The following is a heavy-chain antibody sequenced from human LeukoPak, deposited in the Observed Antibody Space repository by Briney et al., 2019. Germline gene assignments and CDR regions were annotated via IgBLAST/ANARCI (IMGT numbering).Heavy chain of an antibody. V-gene: IGHV4-4*07. Sequence: SETLTLTCTVSGGSITRDYWSWIRRPAGKGLEWIGRIFTSGSTTYNPSLKSRVTMSLDTSKNQFFLKLSSVTAADTAAYFCSRGGANDLWGQGTLVIVSS. J-gene: IGHJ5*02. CDR2: IFTSGST. CDR3: SRGGANDL. D-gene: IGHD4/OR15-4a*01. CDR1: GGSITRDY.